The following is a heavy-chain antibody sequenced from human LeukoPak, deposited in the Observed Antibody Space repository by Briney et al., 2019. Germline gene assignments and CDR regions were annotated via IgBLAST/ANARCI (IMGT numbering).Heavy chain of an antibody. D-gene: IGHD3-22*01. CDR3: AKVTSRITMIVVFDY. CDR2: ISGSGGST. Sequence: GGSLRLPCAASGFTFSSYAMSWVRQAPGKGLEWVSAISGSGGSTYYADSVKGRFTISRDNSKNTLYLQMNSLRAEDTAVYYCAKVTSRITMIVVFDYWGQGTLVTVSS. V-gene: IGHV3-23*01. J-gene: IGHJ4*02. CDR1: GFTFSSYA.